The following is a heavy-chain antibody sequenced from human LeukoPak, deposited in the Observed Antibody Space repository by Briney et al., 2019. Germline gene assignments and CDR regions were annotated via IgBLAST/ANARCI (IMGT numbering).Heavy chain of an antibody. CDR2: ISSSGSTI. D-gene: IGHD5-12*01. J-gene: IGHJ4*02. Sequence: GGSLRLSCAASGFTFSSYEMNWVRQAPGKGLEWVSYISSSGSTIYYADSVKGRFTISRDNAKNSLYLQMNSLRAEDTAVYYCARGWETWIWECGEFDYWGQGTLVTVSS. CDR3: ARGWETWIWECGEFDY. V-gene: IGHV3-48*03. CDR1: GFTFSSYE.